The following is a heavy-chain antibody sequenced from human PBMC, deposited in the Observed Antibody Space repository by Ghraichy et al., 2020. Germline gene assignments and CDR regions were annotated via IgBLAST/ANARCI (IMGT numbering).Heavy chain of an antibody. CDR3: ARLFASVDGQKRYDY. D-gene: IGHD5-24*01. V-gene: IGHV3-21*06. Sequence: GGSLRLSCEGSGFTFSSFTMSWVRQAPERGLEWVSSITASSFDINFADTVKGRFAVSRDNAKNLLYLQMKSLRADDTAVYFCARLFASVDGQKRYDYWGQGTLVAVSS. CDR2: ITASSFDI. CDR1: GFTFSSFT. J-gene: IGHJ4*02.